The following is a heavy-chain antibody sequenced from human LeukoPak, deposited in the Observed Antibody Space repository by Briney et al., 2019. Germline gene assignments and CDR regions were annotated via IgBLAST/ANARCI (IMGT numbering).Heavy chain of an antibody. J-gene: IGHJ4*02. D-gene: IGHD6-19*01. Sequence: GGSLRLSCAASGFTFSDYTMNWVRQAPGKGLEWASSISSVTTNIYYADSVKGRFTISRDNAKNSLYLQMNSLRAEDTAVYYCARAIVVAGPYYFDYWGQGTLVTV. CDR2: ISSVTTNI. V-gene: IGHV3-21*01. CDR1: GFTFSDYT. CDR3: ARAIVVAGPYYFDY.